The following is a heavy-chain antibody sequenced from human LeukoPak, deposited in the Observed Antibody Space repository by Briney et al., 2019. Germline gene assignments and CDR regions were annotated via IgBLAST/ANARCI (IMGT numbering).Heavy chain of an antibody. V-gene: IGHV1-8*01. Sequence: ASVKVSCKASGYTFTGSDINWVRQATGQGLEWMGWMDPNSGNTGYAQKFQGTVTMTRNTSISTAYMELSSLRSEDTAVFYCARGHPRGYCSGGSCYSSWFDPWGQGTLVTVSS. J-gene: IGHJ5*02. CDR2: MDPNSGNT. D-gene: IGHD2-15*01. CDR3: ARGHPRGYCSGGSCYSSWFDP. CDR1: GYTFTGSD.